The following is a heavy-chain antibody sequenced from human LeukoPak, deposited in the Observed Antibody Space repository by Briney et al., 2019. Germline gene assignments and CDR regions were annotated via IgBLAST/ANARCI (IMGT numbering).Heavy chain of an antibody. CDR1: GFTFSSYG. CDR3: ARDPGHNGWYGDN. Sequence: PGRSLRLSCAASGFTFSSYGMHWVRQAPGKGLEWVSIIWYDGSNKYYADSVKGRFTISKDNSKNTLYLQVNSLRAEDTAIYYCARDPGHNGWYGDNWGQGTLVTVSS. V-gene: IGHV3-33*01. CDR2: IWYDGSNK. J-gene: IGHJ4*02. D-gene: IGHD6-19*01.